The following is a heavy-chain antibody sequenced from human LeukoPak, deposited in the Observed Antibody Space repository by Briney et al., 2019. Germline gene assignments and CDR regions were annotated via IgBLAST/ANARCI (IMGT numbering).Heavy chain of an antibody. V-gene: IGHV4-59*08. CDR3: ARSSGFGVVNLPFDY. Sequence: ASETLSLTCTVSGGLISSYYWSWIRRPPGKGLEWIGYIYYSGSTNYNPSLKSRVTISVDTSKNQFSLKLSSVTAADTAVYYCARSSGFGVVNLPFDYWGQGTLVTVSS. CDR1: GGLISSYY. D-gene: IGHD3-3*01. J-gene: IGHJ4*02. CDR2: IYYSGST.